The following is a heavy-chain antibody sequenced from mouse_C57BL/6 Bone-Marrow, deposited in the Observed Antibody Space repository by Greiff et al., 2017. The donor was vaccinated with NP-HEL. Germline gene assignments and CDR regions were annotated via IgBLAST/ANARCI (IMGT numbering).Heavy chain of an antibody. CDR1: GYTFTDYE. CDR2: IDPETGGT. J-gene: IGHJ2*01. V-gene: IGHV1-15*01. D-gene: IGHD1-1*01. Sequence: QVQLQQSGAELVRPGASVTLSCKASGYTFTDYEMHWVKQTPVHGLEWIGAIDPETGGTAYNQKVKGKAILTADKSSSTASMELRSLTSEDSAVYYCARSDYGSSLYYFDYWGQGTTLTVSS. CDR3: ARSDYGSSLYYFDY.